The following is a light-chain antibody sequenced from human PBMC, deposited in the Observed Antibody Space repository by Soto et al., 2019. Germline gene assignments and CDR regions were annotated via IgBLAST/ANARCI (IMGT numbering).Light chain of an antibody. CDR1: QTISNY. J-gene: IGKJ3*01. Sequence: DIQMTQSPSSLSASVGDRVTITCRASQTISNYLNWYQQQPGKAPKLLIYAASSLQSGVPSRFSGGGSGTDFTLTISSLQPEDFATYYCQQYYSYPFTFGPGTKVDIK. V-gene: IGKV1-39*01. CDR3: QQYYSYPFT. CDR2: AAS.